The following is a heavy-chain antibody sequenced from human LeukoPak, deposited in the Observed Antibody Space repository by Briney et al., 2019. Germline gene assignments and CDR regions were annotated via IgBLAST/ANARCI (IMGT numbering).Heavy chain of an antibody. CDR2: IVPIFGTA. D-gene: IGHD3-22*01. Sequence: SVKVSCKASGGTFSSYAISWVRQAPGQGLEWTGGIVPIFGTANYAQKFQGRVTITADESTTTAYMELSSPRSEDTAVYYCARHPYYYYSSAYLRHDAFDIWGQGTMVTVSS. J-gene: IGHJ3*02. V-gene: IGHV1-69*01. CDR1: GGTFSSYA. CDR3: ARHPYYYYSSAYLRHDAFDI.